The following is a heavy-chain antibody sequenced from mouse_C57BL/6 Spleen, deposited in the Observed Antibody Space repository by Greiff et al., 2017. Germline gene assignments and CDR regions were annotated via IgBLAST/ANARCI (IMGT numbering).Heavy chain of an antibody. V-gene: IGHV5-4*01. Sequence: EVKLMESGGGLVKPGGSLKLSCAASGFTFSSYAMSWVRQTPEKRLEWVATISDGGSYTNYPDNVKGRFTISRDNAKNNLYLQMSHLKTEATAMYYCARDRGSSPSYWYFDVWGTGTTVTVSS. CDR3: ARDRGSSPSYWYFDV. D-gene: IGHD1-1*01. CDR2: ISDGGSYT. J-gene: IGHJ1*03. CDR1: GFTFSSYA.